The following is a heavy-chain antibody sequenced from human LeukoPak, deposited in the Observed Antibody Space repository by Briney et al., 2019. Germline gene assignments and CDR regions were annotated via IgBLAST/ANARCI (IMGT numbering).Heavy chain of an antibody. V-gene: IGHV1-2*02. Sequence: ASVKVSCKASGYTFTGYYMHWVRQAPGQGLEWMGWFNPDSGGTNYAQKFQGRVTMTRDTSISTAYMELSRLRSDDTAVYYCARVDDRGHYYDSSGPRRLFDYWGQGTLVTVSS. CDR3: ARVDDRGHYYDSSGPRRLFDY. CDR1: GYTFTGYY. J-gene: IGHJ4*02. CDR2: FNPDSGGT. D-gene: IGHD3-22*01.